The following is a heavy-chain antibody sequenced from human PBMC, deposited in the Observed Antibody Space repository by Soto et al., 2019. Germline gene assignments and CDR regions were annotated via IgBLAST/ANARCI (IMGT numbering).Heavy chain of an antibody. D-gene: IGHD6-13*01. CDR3: ARLDAEEGIIDD. J-gene: IGHJ4*02. CDR1: GYTFTRDD. CDR2: MNPASGNT. V-gene: IGHV1-8*01. Sequence: ASVKVSCKASGYTFTRDDIYWVRQAPGQGLELVGWMNPASGNTGSEQKFQGRVTMTRNTSITTAYLELSSLRSQDTAVYYCARLDAEEGIIDDGGQRTLVSDSS.